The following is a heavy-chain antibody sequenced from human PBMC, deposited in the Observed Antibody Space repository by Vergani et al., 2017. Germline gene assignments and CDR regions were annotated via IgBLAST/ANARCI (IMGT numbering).Heavy chain of an antibody. D-gene: IGHD2-2*01. V-gene: IGHV1-2*02. CDR3: ARDSVVGPAAVQQDAFDI. J-gene: IGHJ3*02. CDR2: INPNSGGT. CDR1: GYTFTGYY. Sequence: QVQLVQSGAEVKKPGASVKVSCKASGYTFTGYYMHWVRQAPGQGLEWMGWINPNSGGTNYAQKVQGRVTMTRDTSISTAYMELSRLRSDDTAVYYCARDSVVGPAAVQQDAFDIWGQGTMVTVSS.